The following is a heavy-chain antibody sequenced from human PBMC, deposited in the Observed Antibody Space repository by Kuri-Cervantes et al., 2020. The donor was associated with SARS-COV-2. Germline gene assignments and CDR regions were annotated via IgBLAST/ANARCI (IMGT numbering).Heavy chain of an antibody. V-gene: IGHV4-38-2*02. D-gene: IGHD3-3*01. CDR2: IYHSGST. CDR1: GYSISSGYY. J-gene: IGHJ3*02. Sequence: SETLSLTCTVSGYSISSGYYWGWIRQPPGKGLEWIGSIYHSGSTYYNPSLKSRVTLSVDTSKNQFSLKLSSVTAADTAVYYCARVFWSGPNDAFDIWGQGTMVTVSS. CDR3: ARVFWSGPNDAFDI.